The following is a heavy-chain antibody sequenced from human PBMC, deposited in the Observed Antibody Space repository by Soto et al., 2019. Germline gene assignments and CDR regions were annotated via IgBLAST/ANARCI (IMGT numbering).Heavy chain of an antibody. J-gene: IGHJ4*02. CDR1: GFSLSNARMG. Sequence: QVTLKESGPVLVKPTETLTLTCTVSGFSLSNARMGVSWIRQPPGKALEWLAHIFSNDEKSYSTSLKSRLTISKDTSKSQVVLTMTNMDPVDTATYYCARIERGYSSGYYSYYHYFDYWGQGTLVTVSS. D-gene: IGHD3-22*01. CDR2: IFSNDEK. V-gene: IGHV2-26*01. CDR3: ARIERGYSSGYYSYYHYFDY.